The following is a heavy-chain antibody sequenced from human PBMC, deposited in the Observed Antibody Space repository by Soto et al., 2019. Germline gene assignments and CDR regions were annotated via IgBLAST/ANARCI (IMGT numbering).Heavy chain of an antibody. J-gene: IGHJ6*02. D-gene: IGHD6-13*01. CDR1: GGSISSSSYY. Sequence: SETLSFTCTVSGGSISSSSYYWGWIRQPPGKGLEWIGSIYYSGSTYYNPSLKSRVTISVDTSKNQFSLKLSSVTAADTAVYYCARGSSSWSYKYYYYYGMDVWGQGTTVTSP. CDR3: ARGSSSWSYKYYYYYGMDV. CDR2: IYYSGST. V-gene: IGHV4-39*01.